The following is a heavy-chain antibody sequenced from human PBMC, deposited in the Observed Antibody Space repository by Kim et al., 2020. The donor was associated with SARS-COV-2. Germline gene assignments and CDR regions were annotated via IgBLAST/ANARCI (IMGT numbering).Heavy chain of an antibody. D-gene: IGHD6-6*01. J-gene: IGHJ4*02. V-gene: IGHV3-11*01. CDR2: ISETSSVI. CDR1: GLTFTDFY. Sequence: GGSLRLSCAASGLTFTDFYMSWIRQAPGKGLELVSYISETSSVIYYADSVRGQFTISRDNAKNSLYLQMNSLRAEDTAIYYCATVQSSSIPHWGQGTLVTVSS. CDR3: ATVQSSSIPH.